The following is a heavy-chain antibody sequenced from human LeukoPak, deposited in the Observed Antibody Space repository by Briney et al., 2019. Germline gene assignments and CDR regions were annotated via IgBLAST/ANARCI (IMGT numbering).Heavy chain of an antibody. CDR3: ATPAYRDRGGFEY. CDR1: GFTFSSYS. J-gene: IGHJ4*02. Sequence: PGGSLRLSCAASGFTFSSYSMNWVRQAPGQGLAWVSAISGTTGNTYYADSVKGRFTISRDNSKNTVYLQMSSLRAEDTAVYYCATPAYRDRGGFEYWGQGTLVTVSS. D-gene: IGHD1-26*01. CDR2: ISGTTGNT. V-gene: IGHV3-23*01.